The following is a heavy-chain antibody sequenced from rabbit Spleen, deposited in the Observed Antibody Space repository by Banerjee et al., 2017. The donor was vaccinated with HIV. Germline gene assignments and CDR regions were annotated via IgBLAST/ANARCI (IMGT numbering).Heavy chain of an antibody. CDR1: GFSFSSNYY. V-gene: IGHV1S45*01. Sequence: EQLEESGGGLVKSEGSLTVTCTASGFSFSSNYYMCWVRQAPGKGLESIACIYGGSGGSTWYASWAKGRFIISKTSSTTVTLQLTGLTAADTATYFCARGSAAMTMVITGYYLSLWGQGTLVTVS. J-gene: IGHJ3*01. D-gene: IGHD2-1*01. CDR3: ARGSAAMTMVITGYYLSL. CDR2: IYGGSGGST.